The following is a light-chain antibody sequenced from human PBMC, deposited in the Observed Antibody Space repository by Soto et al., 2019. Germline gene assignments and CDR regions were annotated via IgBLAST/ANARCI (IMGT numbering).Light chain of an antibody. Sequence: QAVVTQPPSASGTPGQRVTISCSGSSSNIGSNYVYWYEQPPGTAPKLLLYRNNQRPSGVPDRFSGSKSGTSASLAISGLRSEDEADYYCAAWDDSLSGLVVFGGGTHLTVL. CDR2: RNN. J-gene: IGLJ2*01. CDR3: AAWDDSLSGLVV. V-gene: IGLV1-47*01. CDR1: SSNIGSNY.